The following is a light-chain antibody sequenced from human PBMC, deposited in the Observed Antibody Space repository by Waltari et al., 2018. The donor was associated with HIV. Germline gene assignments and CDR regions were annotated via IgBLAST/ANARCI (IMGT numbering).Light chain of an antibody. J-gene: IGLJ2*01. V-gene: IGLV2-23*01. CDR1: SSDVGRYNL. CDR2: EGS. Sequence: QSALPPPASVSGSRGQSITISCTGTSSDVGRYNLVSWYQQHPGKAPKLMIYEGSKRPSGVSNRFSGSKSGNTASLTISGLQTEDEADYYCCSYAGNREIFGGGTKLTVL. CDR3: CSYAGNREI.